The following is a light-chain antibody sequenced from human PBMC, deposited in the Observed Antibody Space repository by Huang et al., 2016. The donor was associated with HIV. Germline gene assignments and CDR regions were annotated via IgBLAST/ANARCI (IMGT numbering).Light chain of an antibody. Sequence: IVMTQSPESLSVSLGERATITCKSSQSGLDKSENRNYVAWYQEKPGQSPKVLIYGASTRQSGVPDRFRGSGSGTNFTLTIDSFQAEDVALYYCQQYFSTPTFGLGTKLEI. J-gene: IGKJ2*01. V-gene: IGKV4-1*01. CDR3: QQYFSTPT. CDR1: QSGLDKSENRNY. CDR2: GAS.